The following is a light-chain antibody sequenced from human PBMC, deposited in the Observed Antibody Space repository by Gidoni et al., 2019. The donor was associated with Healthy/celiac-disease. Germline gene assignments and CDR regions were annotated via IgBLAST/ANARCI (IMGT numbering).Light chain of an antibody. CDR1: QDINNY. CDR3: QQYDTLPIT. V-gene: IGKV1-33*01. CDR2: DAS. Sequence: DIQMTQSPSSLSASVGDRVTITCQASQDINNYLNWYQQKPGKAPKLLIYDASNLETGVPSRFSGSGSGTDFTFTINSLQPEDIATYYCQQYDTLPITFXQXTRLXIK. J-gene: IGKJ5*01.